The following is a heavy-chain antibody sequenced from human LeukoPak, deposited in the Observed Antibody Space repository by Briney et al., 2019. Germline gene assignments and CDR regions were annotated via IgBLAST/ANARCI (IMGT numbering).Heavy chain of an antibody. Sequence: GASVKVSCKPSGYTFTGYYIQWVRQAPGQGLEWMGWINPHSGGTNYAPKFQGRVSMTRDTSISTAYMELSRLRSDDTAVYYCARGVVAATFYYYMDVWGKGTTATVSS. CDR2: INPHSGGT. CDR1: GYTFTGYY. CDR3: ARGVVAATFYYYMDV. V-gene: IGHV1-2*02. J-gene: IGHJ6*03. D-gene: IGHD2-15*01.